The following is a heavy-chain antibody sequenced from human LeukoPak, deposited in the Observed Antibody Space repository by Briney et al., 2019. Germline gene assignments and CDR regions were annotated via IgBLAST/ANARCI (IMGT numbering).Heavy chain of an antibody. Sequence: SETLSLTCAVYGGSFSGYYWSWIRQPPGKGLEWIGEINHGGSTNYSPSLKSRVTISVDTSKNQFSLKLSSVTAADTAVYYCATHYDFWSGYRSGYYYMDVWGKGTTVTVSS. CDR3: ATHYDFWSGYRSGYYYMDV. CDR1: GGSFSGYY. V-gene: IGHV4-34*01. J-gene: IGHJ6*03. CDR2: INHGGST. D-gene: IGHD3-3*01.